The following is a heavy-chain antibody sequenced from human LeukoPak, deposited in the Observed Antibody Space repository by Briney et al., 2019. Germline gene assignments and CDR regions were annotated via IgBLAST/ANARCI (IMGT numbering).Heavy chain of an antibody. CDR2: LSGDGGST. D-gene: IGHD2-2*01. V-gene: IGHV3-43*02. Sequence: GGSLRLSCAASGYTFDDYAMHWVPQAPGKGLEWVSLLSGDGGSTYYADSVKGRFTISRDNSKNYLYLQMNSLRTEDTALYYCAKAEGGYCSSTGCPEINCWGQGTLVTVSS. CDR1: GYTFDDYA. CDR3: AKAEGGYCSSTGCPEINC. J-gene: IGHJ4*02.